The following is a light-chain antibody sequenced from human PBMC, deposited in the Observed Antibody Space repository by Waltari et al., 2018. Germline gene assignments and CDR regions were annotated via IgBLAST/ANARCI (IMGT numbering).Light chain of an antibody. J-gene: IGKJ1*01. Sequence: DIQMTQSHSTLSASVGDRVTITCRASQSVASWLAWYQKKPGKAPELLIYKASSLESGVPSRFSGSGSGTEFTLTISSLQPDDFGTYYCQQYVSFWTFGQGTKVEIK. V-gene: IGKV1-5*03. CDR2: KAS. CDR1: QSVASW. CDR3: QQYVSFWT.